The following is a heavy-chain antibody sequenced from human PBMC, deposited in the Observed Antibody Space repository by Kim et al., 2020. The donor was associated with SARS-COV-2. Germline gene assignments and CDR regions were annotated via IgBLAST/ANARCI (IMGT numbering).Heavy chain of an antibody. CDR3: ARDQKNGKQLVTSLEY. CDR2: IWYDGSNK. J-gene: IGHJ4*02. V-gene: IGHV3-33*01. Sequence: GGSLRLSCAASGFTFSSYGMHWVRQAPGKGLEWVAVIWYDGSNKYYADSVKGRFTISRDNSKNTLYLQMNSLRAEDTAVYYCARDQKNGKQLVTSLEYWGQGTLVTVSS. CDR1: GFTFSSYG. D-gene: IGHD6-13*01.